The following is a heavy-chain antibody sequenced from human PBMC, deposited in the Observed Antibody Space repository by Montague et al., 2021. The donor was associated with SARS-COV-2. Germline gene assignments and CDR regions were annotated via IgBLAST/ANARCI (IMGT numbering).Heavy chain of an antibody. CDR2: VYHSGGT. Sequence: SETLSLTCAVSGGSISSSSHYWGWIRQPPGKGLEWIGGVYHSGGTYYNPSLQSRVTIFIDTSKNQFSLKMTSVTAADTAVYYCGRGGHQLRLGLDVWGQGTTVTVSS. D-gene: IGHD1-7*01. V-gene: IGHV4-39*07. J-gene: IGHJ6*02. CDR1: GGSISSSSHY. CDR3: GRGGHQLRLGLDV.